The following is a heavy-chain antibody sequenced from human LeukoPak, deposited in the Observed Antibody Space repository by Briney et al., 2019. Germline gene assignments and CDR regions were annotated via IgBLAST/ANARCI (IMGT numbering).Heavy chain of an antibody. CDR3: ARGSPMTSSGYYNH. J-gene: IGHJ4*02. V-gene: IGHV1-69*13. CDR2: IIPIFGTA. Sequence: ASVKVPCKASGGTFSSYVISWVRQAPGQGLEWMGGIIPIFGTANYAQKFQGRVTITADESTSTAYMELSSLRSEDTAVYYCARGSPMTSSGYYNHWGQGTLVTVSS. D-gene: IGHD3-22*01. CDR1: GGTFSSYV.